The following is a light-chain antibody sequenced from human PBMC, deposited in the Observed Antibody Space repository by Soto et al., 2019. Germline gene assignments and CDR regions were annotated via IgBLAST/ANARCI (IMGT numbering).Light chain of an antibody. Sequence: QSVLREPPSVSSAPGQKVRICCSGRRSNIGGNSVSWYQQLLGTAAKLLIYDDNKRPSGIPDRFSGSKSGTSATLGITGFHTGDEADYYCGSWDSSLSAYVFGTGTKVTVL. CDR3: GSWDSSLSAYV. J-gene: IGLJ1*01. CDR1: RSNIGGNS. V-gene: IGLV1-51*01. CDR2: DDN.